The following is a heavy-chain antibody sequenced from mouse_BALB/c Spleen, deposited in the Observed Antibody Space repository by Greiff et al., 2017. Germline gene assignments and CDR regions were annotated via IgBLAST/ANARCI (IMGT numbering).Heavy chain of an antibody. D-gene: IGHD3-2*01. CDR1: GFNIKDTY. Sequence: VQLQQSGAVLVKPGASVKLSCTASGFNIKDTYMHWVKQRPEQGLEWIGRIDPANGNTKYDPKFQGKATITADTSSNTAYLQLSSLTSEDTAVYYCARDSSTYYYAMDYWGQGTSVTVSS. CDR2: IDPANGNT. J-gene: IGHJ4*01. V-gene: IGHV14-3*02. CDR3: ARDSSTYYYAMDY.